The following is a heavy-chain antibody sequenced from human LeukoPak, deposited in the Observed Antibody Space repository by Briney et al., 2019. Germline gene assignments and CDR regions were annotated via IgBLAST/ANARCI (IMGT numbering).Heavy chain of an antibody. D-gene: IGHD3-10*01. CDR3: ARCYYGSGGPYYYYYMDV. V-gene: IGHV4-61*02. Sequence: PSETLSLTCTVSGNSISSGDNYWSWIRQPAGKGLEWIGRIYTSGSTNYNPSLKSRVTISGDTSKNQFSLRLSSVTAADTAVYYCARCYYGSGGPYYYYYMDVWGKGTTVTISS. CDR2: IYTSGST. J-gene: IGHJ6*03. CDR1: GNSISSGDNY.